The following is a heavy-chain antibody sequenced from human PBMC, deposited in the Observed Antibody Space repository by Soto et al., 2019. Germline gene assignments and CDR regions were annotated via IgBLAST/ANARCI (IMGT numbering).Heavy chain of an antibody. J-gene: IGHJ3*01. CDR2: IYASGNT. CDR3: ARVGRTRATVTTDAFDV. D-gene: IGHD4-17*01. Sequence: QVQLQESGPGLVKPSETLSLTCTVSGGSISGYYWSWIRQPAGKRLEWIGRIYASGNTNKNPSLKSRVTMSVDTSKNQFSLRLNSGTAADTAVYYCARVGRTRATVTTDAFDVWGQGTKVTVSS. V-gene: IGHV4-4*07. CDR1: GGSISGYY.